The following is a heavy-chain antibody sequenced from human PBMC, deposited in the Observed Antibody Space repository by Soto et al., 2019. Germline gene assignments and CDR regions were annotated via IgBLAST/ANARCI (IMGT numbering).Heavy chain of an antibody. Sequence: GGSLRLSCAASGFTFSSYGMHWVRQAPGKGLEWVAVISYDGSNKYYADSVKGRFTISRDNSKNTLYLQMNSLRAEDTAVYYCAKDLITMVLYYMDVWGKGTTVTVSS. D-gene: IGHD3-10*01. CDR3: AKDLITMVLYYMDV. CDR2: ISYDGSNK. J-gene: IGHJ6*03. CDR1: GFTFSSYG. V-gene: IGHV3-30*18.